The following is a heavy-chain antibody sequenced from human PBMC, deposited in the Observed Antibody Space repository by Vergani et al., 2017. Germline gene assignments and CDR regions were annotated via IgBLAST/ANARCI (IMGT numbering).Heavy chain of an antibody. J-gene: IGHJ4*02. CDR1: GGSISSSSYY. V-gene: IGHV4-39*01. Sequence: QVQLQESGPGLVKPSETLSLTCTVSGGSISSSSYYWGWIRQPPGKGLEWIGSIYYSGSTYYNPSLKSRVTISVDTSKNQFSLKLSSVTAADTAVYYCARHGAGYCSSTSCYDFDYWGQGTLVTVSS. CDR2: IYYSGST. D-gene: IGHD2-2*01. CDR3: ARHGAGYCSSTSCYDFDY.